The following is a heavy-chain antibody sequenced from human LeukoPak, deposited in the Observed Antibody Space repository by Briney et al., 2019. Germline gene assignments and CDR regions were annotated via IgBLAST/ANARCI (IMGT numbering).Heavy chain of an antibody. CDR1: GFTFSSYA. J-gene: IGHJ6*03. Sequence: GGSLRLSCAASGFTFSSYAMSWVRQAPGKGLEWVSAISGSGGSTHYADSVKGRFTISRDNSENTLYLQMTSLRPEDTAVYYCAKGKNDFWSGYYHPNYMDVWGNGTTVTVSS. D-gene: IGHD3-3*01. V-gene: IGHV3-23*01. CDR3: AKGKNDFWSGYYHPNYMDV. CDR2: ISGSGGST.